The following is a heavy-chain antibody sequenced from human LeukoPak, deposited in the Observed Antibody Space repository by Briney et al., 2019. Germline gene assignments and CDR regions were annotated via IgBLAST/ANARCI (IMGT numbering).Heavy chain of an antibody. J-gene: IGHJ4*02. Sequence: GGSLRLSCAVSGFAFSSLAMHWVRQAPGKGLEWVAVISYDGSNKYYADSVKGRFTISRDNSKNTLYLQMNSLRAEDTAVYYCARENQYSSSPLDYWGQGTLVTVSS. CDR1: GFAFSSLA. CDR2: ISYDGSNK. CDR3: ARENQYSSSPLDY. D-gene: IGHD6-6*01. V-gene: IGHV3-30-3*01.